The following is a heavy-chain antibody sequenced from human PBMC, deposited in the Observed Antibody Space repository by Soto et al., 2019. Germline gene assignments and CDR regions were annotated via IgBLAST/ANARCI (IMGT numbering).Heavy chain of an antibody. J-gene: IGHJ4*02. D-gene: IGHD2-15*01. CDR3: ARDRQRGYCTGGSCYSYFDY. V-gene: IGHV4-34*01. CDR2: VDQSGST. CDR1: GGSFSGYY. Sequence: QVQLQQWGAGLLKPSETLSLTCAIYGGSFSGYYWSWIRQPPGMGLEWIGEVDQSGSTNYNPSLKSRVTISGDTSKNQFSLKLNSVTAADTAVYYCARDRQRGYCTGGSCYSYFDYRGQGALVIVSS.